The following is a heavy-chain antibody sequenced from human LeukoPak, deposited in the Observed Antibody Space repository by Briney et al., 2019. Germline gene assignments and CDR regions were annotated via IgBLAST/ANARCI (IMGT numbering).Heavy chain of an antibody. Sequence: PSETLSLTCTVSGGSITSYYWSWIRQSPGKGLGWIGFMYYSGTTNYNPSLKSRVTISLGMSKNQFSLKLSSVTAADTAVYYCARLPMAVTPHVDYWGQGTLVTVSS. CDR2: MYYSGTT. V-gene: IGHV4-59*01. CDR1: GGSITSYY. D-gene: IGHD2-21*02. J-gene: IGHJ4*02. CDR3: ARLPMAVTPHVDY.